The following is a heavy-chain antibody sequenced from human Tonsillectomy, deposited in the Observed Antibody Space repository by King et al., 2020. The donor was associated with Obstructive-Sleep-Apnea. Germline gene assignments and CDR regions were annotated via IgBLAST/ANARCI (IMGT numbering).Heavy chain of an antibody. CDR1: GFTFSSYS. J-gene: IGHJ4*02. V-gene: IGHV3-48*04. Sequence: VQLVESGGGLVQPGGSLRLSCVASGFTFSSYSMNWVRQAPGKGLGWVSYISSSGVTVYYADSVKGRFTISRDNARNSLYLQMNRLRAEDAAVYYCAGEIELWFGDYWGQGTLVTVSS. CDR2: ISSSGVTV. CDR3: AGEIELWFGDY. D-gene: IGHD3-10*01.